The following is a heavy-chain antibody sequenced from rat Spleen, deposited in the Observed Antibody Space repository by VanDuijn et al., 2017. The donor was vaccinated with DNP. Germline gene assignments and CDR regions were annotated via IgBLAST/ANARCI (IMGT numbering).Heavy chain of an antibody. J-gene: IGHJ3*01. Sequence: EVQVVESGGGLVQPGRSLKLSCAASGFTFSDYFMAWVRQAPTKGLEWVAYITYDGANTYYRDSVKGRFTISRENAKNTLYLQMNSLRSEDTATYYCAIYFYSGDNWFGYWGQGTLVTVSS. CDR2: ITYDGANT. V-gene: IGHV5-20*01. CDR1: GFTFSDYF. CDR3: AIYFYSGDNWFGY. D-gene: IGHD1-1*01.